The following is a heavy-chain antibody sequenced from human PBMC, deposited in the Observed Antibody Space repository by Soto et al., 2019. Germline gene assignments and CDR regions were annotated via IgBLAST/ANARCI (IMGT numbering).Heavy chain of an antibody. D-gene: IGHD5-18*01. CDR2: MNPKSGGA. CDR1: GYTFTDYY. J-gene: IGHJ3*02. CDR3: TRENIENSDGLYDAFDI. V-gene: IGHV1-2*02. Sequence: VASVKVSCKTSGYTFTDYYTHWVGPAPGQGLEWMGWMNPKSGGAYFAQKFQGRVTLTRDTSIGTAYIEVNSLTSDDTAVYFCTRENIENSDGLYDAFDIWGQGTTVTVSS.